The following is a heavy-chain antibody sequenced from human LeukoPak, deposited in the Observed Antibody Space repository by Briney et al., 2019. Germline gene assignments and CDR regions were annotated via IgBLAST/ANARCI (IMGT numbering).Heavy chain of an antibody. D-gene: IGHD3-22*01. V-gene: IGHV3-30-3*01. CDR1: GFTFSSYA. CDR3: ARDSDSSGPNWFDP. J-gene: IGHJ5*02. CDR2: ISYDGSNK. Sequence: PGGSLRLSCAASGFTFSSYAMQWVRQAPGKGLEGVAVISYDGSNKYYADSVKGRFTISRDNSKNTLYLQMNSLRAEDTAVYYCARDSDSSGPNWFDPWGQGTLVTVSS.